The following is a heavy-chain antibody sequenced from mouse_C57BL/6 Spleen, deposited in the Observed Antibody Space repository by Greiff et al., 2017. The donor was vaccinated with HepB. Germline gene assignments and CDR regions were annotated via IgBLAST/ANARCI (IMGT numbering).Heavy chain of an antibody. V-gene: IGHV5-17*01. CDR3: AKTRRFAY. D-gene: IGHD1-3*01. J-gene: IGHJ3*01. CDR2: ISSGSSTI. Sequence: EVQLKESGGGLVKPGGSLKLSCAASGFTFSDYGMHWVRQAPEKGLEWVAYISSGSSTIYYADTVKGRFTISRDNAKNTLFLQMTSLRSEDTAMYYCAKTRRFAYWGQGTLVTVSA. CDR1: GFTFSDYG.